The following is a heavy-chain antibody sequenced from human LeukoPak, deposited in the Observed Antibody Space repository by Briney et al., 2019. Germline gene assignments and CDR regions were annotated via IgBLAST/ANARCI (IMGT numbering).Heavy chain of an antibody. Sequence: ERSLRLSCAASGFTFSSNGMHWVRQAPGKGLEWVVVISYDGSNKYYADSVKGRFTISRDNSKNTLYLQMNSLRAEDTAVYYCANADRFCSGSCHVPDAFDFWGQGTMVTVSS. CDR1: GFTFSSNG. D-gene: IGHD2-15*01. CDR2: ISYDGSNK. J-gene: IGHJ3*01. V-gene: IGHV3-30*18. CDR3: ANADRFCSGSCHVPDAFDF.